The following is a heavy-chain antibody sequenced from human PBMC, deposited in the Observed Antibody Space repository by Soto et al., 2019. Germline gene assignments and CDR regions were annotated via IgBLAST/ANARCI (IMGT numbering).Heavy chain of an antibody. Sequence: EVQLLESGGGLVQPGGSLRLSCAASGFTFTSYAMSWVRQAPGKGLEWVSVISTSGGSTYYADSVKGRFTISRDNSKNILYLQMNSLRAEDTAVYFCAKANGGYCSSTSCPIDPWGQGTLVTVSS. J-gene: IGHJ5*02. CDR2: ISTSGGST. CDR3: AKANGGYCSSTSCPIDP. D-gene: IGHD2-2*01. CDR1: GFTFTSYA. V-gene: IGHV3-23*01.